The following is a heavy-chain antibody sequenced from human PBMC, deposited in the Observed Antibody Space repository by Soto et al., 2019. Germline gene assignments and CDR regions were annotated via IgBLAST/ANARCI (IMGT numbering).Heavy chain of an antibody. Sequence: QVQLVQSGAEVRKPGASVKVSCKASGYTFTSYYLHWVRQAPGHGLEWMGMITPSDGSRTYTQEFQVRVIMTRVTSTSTVYMDMSSLRSEDTAVYYCARDLPRYIGGLMMYFDYWGQGTLVTVSS. V-gene: IGHV1-46*01. CDR3: ARDLPRYIGGLMMYFDY. CDR2: ITPSDGSR. D-gene: IGHD3-16*01. CDR1: GYTFTSYY. J-gene: IGHJ4*02.